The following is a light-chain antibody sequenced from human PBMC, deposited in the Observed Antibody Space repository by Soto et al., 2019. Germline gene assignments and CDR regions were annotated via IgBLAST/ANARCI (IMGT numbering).Light chain of an antibody. J-gene: IGLJ2*01. CDR2: SNN. CDR3: AAWDDSLNGPV. Sequence: QSVLTQPPSASGTPGQRVTISCSGGSSNIGSNTVNWYQHLPGTAPKLLIYSNNQRPSGVPDRFSGSMSGTSASLAISGRQSEDEADYYCAAWDDSLNGPVFGGGTKLTAL. V-gene: IGLV1-44*01. CDR1: SSNIGSNT.